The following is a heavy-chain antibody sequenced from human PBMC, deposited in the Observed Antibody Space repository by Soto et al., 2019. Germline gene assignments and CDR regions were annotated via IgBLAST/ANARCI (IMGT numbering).Heavy chain of an antibody. V-gene: IGHV3-30*18. J-gene: IGHJ4*02. CDR1: GFTFSSYG. Sequence: GSLRLSCAASGFTFSSYGMHWVRQAPGKGLEWVAVISYDGSNKYYADSVKGRFTISRDNSKNTLYLQMNSLRAEDTAVYYCAKGDYGLFDYWGQGTLVTVSS. CDR2: ISYDGSNK. D-gene: IGHD4-17*01. CDR3: AKGDYGLFDY.